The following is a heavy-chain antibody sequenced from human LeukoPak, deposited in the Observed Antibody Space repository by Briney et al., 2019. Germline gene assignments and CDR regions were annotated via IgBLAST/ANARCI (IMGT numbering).Heavy chain of an antibody. CDR1: GGSFSGYY. V-gene: IGHV4-34*01. Sequence: SETLSLTCAVYGGSFSGYYWSWIRQPPGKGLEWIGELNHSGSTNYNPSLKSRVTISVDTSKNQFSLKLSSVTAADTAVYYCARGLGYCSSTSCYTPFHISSSRPRGRDAFDIWGQGTMVTVSS. J-gene: IGHJ3*02. CDR3: ARGLGYCSSTSCYTPFHISSSRPRGRDAFDI. CDR2: LNHSGST. D-gene: IGHD2-2*02.